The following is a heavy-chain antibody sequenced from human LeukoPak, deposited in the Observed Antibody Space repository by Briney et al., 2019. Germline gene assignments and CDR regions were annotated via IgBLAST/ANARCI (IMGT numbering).Heavy chain of an antibody. CDR2: INWNGGST. CDR3: ARGDSGYGLTSFDY. V-gene: IGHV3-20*04. CDR1: GFTFDDYG. J-gene: IGHJ4*02. D-gene: IGHD5-12*01. Sequence: GGSLRLSCAASGFTFDDYGMSWVRQAPGKGLEWVSGINWNGGSTGYADSVKGRFTISRDNAKNSLYLQMNSLRAEDTALYYCARGDSGYGLTSFDYWGQGTLVTVSS.